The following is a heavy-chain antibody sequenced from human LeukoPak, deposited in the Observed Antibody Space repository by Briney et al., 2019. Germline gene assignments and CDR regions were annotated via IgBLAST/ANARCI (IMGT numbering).Heavy chain of an antibody. D-gene: IGHD6-13*01. V-gene: IGHV1-2*02. CDR1: GYTFTGYY. Sequence: ASVKVSCKASGYTFTGYYMHWVRQAPGQGLEWMGWINPNSGGTNYAQKFQGRVTMTRDTSISTAYMELSRLRSDDTAVYYCARVGIAAPGINWFDPWGQGTLVTVSS. CDR2: INPNSGGT. CDR3: ARVGIAAPGINWFDP. J-gene: IGHJ5*02.